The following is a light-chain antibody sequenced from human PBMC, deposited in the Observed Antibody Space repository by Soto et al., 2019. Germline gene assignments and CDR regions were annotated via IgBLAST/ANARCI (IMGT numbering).Light chain of an antibody. J-gene: IGLJ3*02. V-gene: IGLV1-44*01. CDR3: AAWDDSLNGWV. CDR2: SNN. CDR1: SSNIGSKT. Sequence: QSVLTQPPSASGTPGQRVTISCSGSSSNIGSKTVNWYQQLPGTAPKLLIYSNNQRPSGVPDRFSGSKSGTSASLAISGLQSEDEADYYGAAWDDSLNGWVFGGGTKLTVL.